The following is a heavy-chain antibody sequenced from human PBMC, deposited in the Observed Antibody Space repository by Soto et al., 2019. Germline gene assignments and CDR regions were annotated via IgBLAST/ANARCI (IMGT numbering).Heavy chain of an antibody. CDR1: GYTFTSYD. Sequence: QVQLVQSGAEVKKPGASVKVSCKASGYTFTSYDINWVRQATGQGLEWMGWMNPNSGNTGYAQKFQGGVPXTXNXXISTAYMELSSLRSEDTAVYYCARRGYSSSWYYYYYYGMDVWGQGTTVTVSS. D-gene: IGHD6-13*01. J-gene: IGHJ6*02. CDR2: MNPNSGNT. V-gene: IGHV1-8*01. CDR3: ARRGYSSSWYYYYYYGMDV.